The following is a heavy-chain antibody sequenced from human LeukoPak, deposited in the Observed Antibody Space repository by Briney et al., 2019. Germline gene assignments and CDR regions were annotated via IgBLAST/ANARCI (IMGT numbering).Heavy chain of an antibody. CDR1: GYTFTGYY. D-gene: IGHD2-8*01. Sequence: ASVKVSCKASGYTFTGYYIHWVRQAPGQGLEWMGWINPNSGDTSYAQEFQGRVTMTRDTSISTAYMELTRLRSDDTAVCYCARDEGYCTNDVCLATIGHFDYWGQGTLVTVSS. J-gene: IGHJ4*02. CDR2: INPNSGDT. V-gene: IGHV1-2*02. CDR3: ARDEGYCTNDVCLATIGHFDY.